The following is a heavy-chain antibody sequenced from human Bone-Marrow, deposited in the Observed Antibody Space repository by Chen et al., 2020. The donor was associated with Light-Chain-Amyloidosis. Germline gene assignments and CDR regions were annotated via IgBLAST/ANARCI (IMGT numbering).Heavy chain of an antibody. V-gene: IGHV4-4*07. CDR3: ARGPGTCGRSWYFDL. D-gene: IGHD1-26*01. Sequence: QAQLQESGPGLVRASETLSLICTVSGDSTNGQYWSWIRQPAGKGLEWIGRIFLGGRTDYNPSLKSRVTMSGDMSKNHLSLKLTSMTAADAAVYYCARGPGTCGRSWYFDLWGRGTLVTVSS. CDR1: GDSTNGQY. J-gene: IGHJ2*01. CDR2: IFLGGRT.